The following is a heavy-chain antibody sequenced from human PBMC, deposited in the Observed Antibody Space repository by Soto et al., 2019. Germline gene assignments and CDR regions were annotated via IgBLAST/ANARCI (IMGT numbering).Heavy chain of an antibody. D-gene: IGHD6-6*01. Sequence: QLQLQESGSGLVKPSQTLSLTCAVSGGSISSGGSSWSWIRQPPGKGLEWIGYIYHSGSTYYNPSLKSRVTISVDRSKNQFSLRLSSVTAADTAVYYCAGGIAARPLGYWGQGTLVTVSS. V-gene: IGHV4-30-2*01. J-gene: IGHJ4*02. CDR2: IYHSGST. CDR3: AGGIAARPLGY. CDR1: GGSISSGGSS.